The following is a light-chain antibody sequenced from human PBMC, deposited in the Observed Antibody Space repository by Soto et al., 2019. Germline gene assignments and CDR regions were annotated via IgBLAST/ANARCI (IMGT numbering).Light chain of an antibody. Sequence: DIQMTQSPSTLSASVGDRVTITCRASQSISSWLAWYQQKPGKAPKLLIYKASSLESGVPSRFSGSGSGTEFTLTIRSLQPDDFATYYCQQSKTFGQGTKVDIK. J-gene: IGKJ1*01. CDR1: QSISSW. CDR2: KAS. CDR3: QQSKT. V-gene: IGKV1-5*03.